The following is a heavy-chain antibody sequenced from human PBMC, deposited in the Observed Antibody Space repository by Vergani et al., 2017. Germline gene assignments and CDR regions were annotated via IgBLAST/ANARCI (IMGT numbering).Heavy chain of an antibody. V-gene: IGHV1-69*01. J-gene: IGHJ4*02. CDR3: AIGVVAATKGHVDD. Sequence: QVQLLQSGAEVEQPGSSVKVSCKASGGTLSRYVISWVRQAPGQGLEWMGGIIPSFATTNYAQKFQDRVTITADEATNIVYMELSSLKSDDSGVYYCAIGVVAATKGHVDDWGQGTLVTVSS. D-gene: IGHD2-15*01. CDR1: GGTLSRYV. CDR2: IIPSFATT.